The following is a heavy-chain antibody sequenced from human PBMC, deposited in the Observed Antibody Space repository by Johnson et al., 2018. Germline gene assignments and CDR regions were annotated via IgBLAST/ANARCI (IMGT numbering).Heavy chain of an antibody. J-gene: IGHJ6*02. D-gene: IGHD2-15*01. CDR3: GKEVVAGTSSSGYYGMDV. Sequence: VELGQAGGGLVQPGGSLRLSCAASGFTYSTYAMTWVRPAPGKGLEWVSAISGSGDSTYYADSVRGRFTISSDNSYNTLYLQMNSLRAEDTAVYYCGKEVVAGTSSSGYYGMDVWGQGTTVTVS. CDR1: GFTYSTYA. V-gene: IGHV3-23*04. CDR2: ISGSGDST.